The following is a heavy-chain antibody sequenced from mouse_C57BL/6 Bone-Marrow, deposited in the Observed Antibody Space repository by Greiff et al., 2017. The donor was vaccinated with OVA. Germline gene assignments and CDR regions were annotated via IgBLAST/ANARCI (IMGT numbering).Heavy chain of an antibody. CDR1: GYTFTSYW. D-gene: IGHD2-4*01. Sequence: VQLVESGAELAKPGASVKLSCKASGYTFTSYWMHWVKQRPGQGLEWIGYINPSSGYTKYNQKFKDKATLTADKSSSTAYMQLSSLTYEDSAVYYCARDFHIGYYDYPYAMDYWGQGTSVTVSS. V-gene: IGHV1-7*01. CDR2: INPSSGYT. CDR3: ARDFHIGYYDYPYAMDY. J-gene: IGHJ4*01.